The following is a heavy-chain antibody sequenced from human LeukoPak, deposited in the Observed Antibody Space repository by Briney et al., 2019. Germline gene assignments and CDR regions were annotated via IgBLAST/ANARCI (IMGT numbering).Heavy chain of an antibody. CDR2: ISGSGGST. J-gene: IGHJ4*02. D-gene: IGHD5/OR15-5a*01. Sequence: GGSLRLSSAASGFTFSSHAMRWVRQAPRQGLAWVSGISGSGGSTYYADSVKGRFTISRDSSKNTLYLQMNSLRAEDTAVYYCAKARESLPNFDYWGQGTLVTVSS. V-gene: IGHV3-23*01. CDR3: AKARESLPNFDY. CDR1: GFTFSSHA.